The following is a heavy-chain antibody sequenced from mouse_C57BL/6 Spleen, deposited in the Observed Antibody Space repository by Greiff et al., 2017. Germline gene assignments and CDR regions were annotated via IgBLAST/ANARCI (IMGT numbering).Heavy chain of an antibody. CDR1: GYAFSSSW. V-gene: IGHV1-82*01. CDR3: ARSGYYGSSSDWFAY. J-gene: IGHJ3*01. Sequence: VQLQQSGPELVKPGASVKISCKASGYAFSSSWMNWVKQRPGKGLEWIGRFYPGDGDTNYNGKFKGKATLTADKSSSTAYMQLSSLTSEDSAVYFCARSGYYGSSSDWFAYWGQGTLVTVSA. CDR2: FYPGDGDT. D-gene: IGHD1-1*01.